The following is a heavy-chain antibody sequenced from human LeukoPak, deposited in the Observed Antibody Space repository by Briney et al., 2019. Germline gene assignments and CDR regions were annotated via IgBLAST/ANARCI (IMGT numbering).Heavy chain of an antibody. J-gene: IGHJ4*02. Sequence: GGSLRLSCAASGFTFRDYAMTWVRQAPGKGPEWVSTFSAGGNRTYYADSVKGRFTISRDNAKNSLYLQMNSLRAEDTAVYYCAKDIAQGYTFGSIEQDYWGQGTLVTVSS. CDR1: GFTFRDYA. CDR3: AKDIAQGYTFGSIEQDY. V-gene: IGHV3-23*01. CDR2: FSAGGNRT. D-gene: IGHD5-18*01.